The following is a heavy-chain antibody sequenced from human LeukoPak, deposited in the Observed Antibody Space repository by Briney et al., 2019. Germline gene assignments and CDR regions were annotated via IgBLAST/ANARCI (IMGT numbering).Heavy chain of an antibody. CDR2: IYYSGST. Sequence: PSETLSLTCAVYGGSFSGYYWSWIRQPPGKGLEWIGSIYYSGSTYYNPSLKSRVTISVDTSKKQFSLKLSSVTAADTAVYYCARQVGYGSGSYYKAWFDPWGQGTLVTVSS. D-gene: IGHD3-10*01. CDR1: GGSFSGYY. J-gene: IGHJ5*02. CDR3: ARQVGYGSGSYYKAWFDP. V-gene: IGHV4-34*01.